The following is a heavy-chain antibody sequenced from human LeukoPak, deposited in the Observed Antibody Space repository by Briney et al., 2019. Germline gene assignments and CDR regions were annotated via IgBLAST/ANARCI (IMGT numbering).Heavy chain of an antibody. V-gene: IGHV3-43*02. CDR1: GLTFDAYA. J-gene: IGHJ4*02. CDR2: ISGDGGST. CDR3: AKDIYCIGGSCYSHFDY. Sequence: SGGSLRLFCAASGLTFDAYAMHWVRQAPGRGLEWVSLISGDGGSTYYADSVKGRFTISRDNSKNSVYLQMNSLRTEDTALYYCAKDIYCIGGSCYSHFDYWGQGTLVTVSS. D-gene: IGHD2-15*01.